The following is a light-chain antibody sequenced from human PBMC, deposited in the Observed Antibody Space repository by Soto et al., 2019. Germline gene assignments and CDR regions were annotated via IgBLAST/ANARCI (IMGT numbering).Light chain of an antibody. CDR1: TGDVTNGHS. CDR3: LLSYSGPAV. V-gene: IGLV7-46*01. J-gene: IGLJ7*01. Sequence: QAVVTQEPSLTVSPGGTVTLTCGSSTGDVTNGHSPYWFQQKPGQAPKTLIYDTSNKYSWTPARFSGSLLGGKAALTLSGAQPEDDAEYYCLLSYSGPAVFGGGTQLTVL. CDR2: DTS.